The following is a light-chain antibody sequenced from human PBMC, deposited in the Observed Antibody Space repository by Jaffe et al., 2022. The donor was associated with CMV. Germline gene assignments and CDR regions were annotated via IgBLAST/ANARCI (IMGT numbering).Light chain of an antibody. CDR3: ASWDDSLKGGA. V-gene: IGLV1-44*01. Sequence: QSVLTQPPSASGTPGQRVTISCSGSNSNIGSNTVNWYQQLPGTAPKLLIYNDNQRPSGVPDRFSGSRSGTSASLAISGLQSEDEADYYCASWDDSLKGGAFGGGTKLTVL. CDR1: NSNIGSNT. J-gene: IGLJ2*01. CDR2: NDN.